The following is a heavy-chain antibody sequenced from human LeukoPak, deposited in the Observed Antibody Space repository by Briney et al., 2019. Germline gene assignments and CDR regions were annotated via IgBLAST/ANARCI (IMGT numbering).Heavy chain of an antibody. J-gene: IGHJ4*02. CDR3: ARHEEPIAAAAAYFDY. Sequence: PSETLSLTCAVYGGSFSSYYWSWIRQPPGKGLEWIGYIYYSGSTNYNPSLKSRVTISVDTSKNQFSLKLSSVTAADTAVYYCARHEEPIAAAAAYFDYWGQGTLVTVSS. CDR1: GGSFSSYY. CDR2: IYYSGST. V-gene: IGHV4-59*08. D-gene: IGHD6-13*01.